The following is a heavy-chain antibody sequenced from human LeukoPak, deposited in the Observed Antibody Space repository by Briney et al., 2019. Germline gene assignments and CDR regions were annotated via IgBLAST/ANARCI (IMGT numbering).Heavy chain of an antibody. CDR3: TTVPHNNYYDSSLYYFDF. Sequence: GGSLRLSCAASRFTFSDAWMSWVRQAPGKGLEWVGRIRSNADGGTTDYAAPVEGRFTISRDDSKNTLYLQMNSLKTEDTAVYYCTTVPHNNYYDSSLYYFDFWGQGTLVTVSS. D-gene: IGHD3-22*01. V-gene: IGHV3-15*01. J-gene: IGHJ4*02. CDR1: RFTFSDAW. CDR2: IRSNADGGTT.